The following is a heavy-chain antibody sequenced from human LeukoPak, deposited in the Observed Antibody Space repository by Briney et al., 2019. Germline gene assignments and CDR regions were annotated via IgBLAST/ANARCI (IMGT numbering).Heavy chain of an antibody. V-gene: IGHV3-9*01. D-gene: IGHD6-13*01. J-gene: IGHJ4*02. CDR2: ISWNSGSI. Sequence: ARSLRLSCAASGSTFDDYAMHWVRQAPAKGLELVSGISWNSGSIGYADSVNGRFTISRDNAKNSLYLQMNSLRAEDTALYYCARSSWYPAFDYWGQGTLVTVSS. CDR3: ARSSWYPAFDY. CDR1: GSTFDDYA.